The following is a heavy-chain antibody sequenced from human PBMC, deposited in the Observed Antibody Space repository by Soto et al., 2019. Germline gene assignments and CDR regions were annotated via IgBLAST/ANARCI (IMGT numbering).Heavy chain of an antibody. D-gene: IGHD6-19*01. V-gene: IGHV3-23*01. Sequence: LGGSLRLSCAASGFTFSSYAMSWVRQAPGKGLEWVSAISGSGGSTYYADSVKGRFTISRDNSKNTLYLQMNSLRAEDTAVYYCAKDLVAGTGSPDYWGQGTLVTVSS. CDR3: AKDLVAGTGSPDY. CDR1: GFTFSSYA. CDR2: ISGSGGST. J-gene: IGHJ4*02.